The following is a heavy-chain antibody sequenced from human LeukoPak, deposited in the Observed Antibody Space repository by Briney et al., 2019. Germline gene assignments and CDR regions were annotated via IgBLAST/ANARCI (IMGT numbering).Heavy chain of an antibody. CDR2: IRSDGTDE. Sequence: GGSLRLSCVASGFTFNDHGMHWVRQAPGKGLEWLAFIRSDGTDESYGASVRGRLTISGDDFLNTLYLQMDSLGHDDTAVYYCARNRAFVTFDAFDMWGQGTMVTVSS. CDR1: GFTFNDHG. J-gene: IGHJ3*02. CDR3: ARNRAFVTFDAFDM. V-gene: IGHV3-30*02. D-gene: IGHD1-26*01.